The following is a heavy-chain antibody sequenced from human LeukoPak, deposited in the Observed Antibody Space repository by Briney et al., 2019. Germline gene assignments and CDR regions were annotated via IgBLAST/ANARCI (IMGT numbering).Heavy chain of an antibody. Sequence: GGSLRLSCAASGFTFRSFAMSWVRQAPGKGLEWVSVIYSGGSTYYADSVKGRFTISRDNSKNTLYLQMNSLRAEDTAVYYCARLKSGSRFDYWGQGTLVTVSS. J-gene: IGHJ4*02. D-gene: IGHD3-10*01. CDR3: ARLKSGSRFDY. CDR1: GFTFRSFA. V-gene: IGHV3-53*01. CDR2: IYSGGST.